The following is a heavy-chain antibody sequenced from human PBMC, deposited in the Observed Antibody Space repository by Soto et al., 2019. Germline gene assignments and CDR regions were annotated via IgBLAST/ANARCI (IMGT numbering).Heavy chain of an antibody. D-gene: IGHD4-17*01. J-gene: IGHJ3*02. CDR1: GGSVTGGGFC. Sequence: PSETLSLTCTVSGGSVTGGGFCWSWIRQHPGEGQEFIGYMCYSGSTNYNPSLKSRVAISIDTSKNQFSLTLTFVTAADTAVYYCASRDYGYTFNIWGQGTMVTVSS. V-gene: IGHV4-31*03. CDR3: ASRDYGYTFNI. CDR2: MCYSGST.